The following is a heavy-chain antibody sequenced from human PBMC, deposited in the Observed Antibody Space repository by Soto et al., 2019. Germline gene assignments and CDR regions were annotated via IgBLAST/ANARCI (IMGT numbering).Heavy chain of an antibody. Sequence: GGSLRLSCAASGFTFSSYSMNWVRQAPGKGLEWVSYISSSSSTIYYADSVKGRFTISRDNSKNTLYLQMNSLRDEDTAVYYCAKEYSSGWYYFDYRGQGTLVTAPQ. CDR3: AKEYSSGWYYFDY. D-gene: IGHD6-19*01. V-gene: IGHV3-48*02. CDR1: GFTFSSYS. CDR2: ISSSSSTI. J-gene: IGHJ4*02.